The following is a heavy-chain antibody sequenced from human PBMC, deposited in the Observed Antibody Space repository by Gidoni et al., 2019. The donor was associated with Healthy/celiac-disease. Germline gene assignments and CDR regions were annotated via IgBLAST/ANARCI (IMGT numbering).Heavy chain of an antibody. D-gene: IGHD6-19*01. V-gene: IGHV3-9*01. CDR2: SSWNSGSI. CDR3: AKDSEQWLGLGWFDP. J-gene: IGHJ5*02. Sequence: EVQLVASGGGLVQTGRSLRLSCAAPGFTFADYAMHWVRQAPGKGLEWFSGSSWNSGSIGDADSVKGRFTISRDNAKNSLYLQMNRRRAEDTALYYCAKDSEQWLGLGWFDPWGQGTLVTVSS. CDR1: GFTFADYA.